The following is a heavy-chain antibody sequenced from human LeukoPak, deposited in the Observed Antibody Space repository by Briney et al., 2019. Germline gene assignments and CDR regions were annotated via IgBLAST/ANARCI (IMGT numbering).Heavy chain of an antibody. CDR1: EFDFGNYA. Sequence: GGSLRLSCAASEFDFGNYAMTWVRRAPGKGLEWLSSINGNGDSSYYAHSGKGRFTIARGNSMKTLYLQMKGLRADDSAVYYCAQGPLVPEGTPFYYHYMDVWGKGTTVTVSS. J-gene: IGHJ6*03. D-gene: IGHD2-2*01. CDR3: AQGPLVPEGTPFYYHYMDV. V-gene: IGHV3-23*01. CDR2: INGNGDSS.